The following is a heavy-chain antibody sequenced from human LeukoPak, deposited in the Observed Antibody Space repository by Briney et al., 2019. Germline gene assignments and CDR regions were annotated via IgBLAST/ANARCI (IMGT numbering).Heavy chain of an antibody. CDR3: ARVETAMVSYPLDY. Sequence: GGSLRLSCAASGFTFSSYGMHWVRQAPGKGPEWVAVIWYDGSNKYYADSVKGRFTISRDNSKNTLYLQMNSLRAEDTAVYYCARVETAMVSYPLDYWGQRTLVTVSS. CDR2: IWYDGSNK. J-gene: IGHJ4*02. CDR1: GFTFSSYG. V-gene: IGHV3-33*01. D-gene: IGHD5-18*01.